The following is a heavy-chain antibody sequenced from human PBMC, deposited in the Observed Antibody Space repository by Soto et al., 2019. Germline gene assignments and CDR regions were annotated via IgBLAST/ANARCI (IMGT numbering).Heavy chain of an antibody. CDR3: AKRPLTAAGFDY. D-gene: IGHD6-13*01. J-gene: IGHJ4*02. CDR1: GFTFSNYA. V-gene: IGHV3-23*01. Sequence: EVQLLESGGGLVQPGGSLRLSCAASGFTFSNYAMTWVRQAPGKGLEWVSVITGSGGGTYFVDSVKGRFTISRDSSKSKVYLQMNSLGAEDTAVYYCAKRPLTAAGFDYWGQGTLVTVSS. CDR2: ITGSGGGT.